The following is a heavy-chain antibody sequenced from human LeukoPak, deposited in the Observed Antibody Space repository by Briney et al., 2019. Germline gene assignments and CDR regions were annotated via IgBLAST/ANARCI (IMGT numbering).Heavy chain of an antibody. CDR3: ARRYGSGSYYDPYFDY. CDR1: GYSFTSYR. J-gene: IGHJ4*02. CDR2: IYPGDSDT. V-gene: IGHV5-51*01. Sequence: GESLKISCKGSGYSFTSYRIGWVRQMPGKGLEWMGIIYPGDSDTRCSPSFQGQVTISADKSISTAYLQWSSLKASDTAMYYCARRYGSGSYYDPYFDYWGQGTLVTVSS. D-gene: IGHD3-10*01.